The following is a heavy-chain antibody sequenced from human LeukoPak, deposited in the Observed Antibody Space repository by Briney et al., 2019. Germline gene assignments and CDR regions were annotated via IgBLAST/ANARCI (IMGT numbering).Heavy chain of an antibody. Sequence: PGGSLRLSCAASGFTFSNAWVSWVRQAPRKGLEWVGRIKSKTDGGTTDYAAPVKGRFTISRDDSKNTLYLQMNSLKTEDTAVYYCTTVVGRFLEWFRDYWGQGTLVTVSS. CDR3: TTVVGRFLEWFRDY. D-gene: IGHD3-3*01. V-gene: IGHV3-15*01. J-gene: IGHJ4*02. CDR1: GFTFSNAW. CDR2: IKSKTDGGTT.